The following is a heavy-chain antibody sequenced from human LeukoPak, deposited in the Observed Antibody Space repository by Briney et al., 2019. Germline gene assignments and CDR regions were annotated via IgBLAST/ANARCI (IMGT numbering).Heavy chain of an antibody. CDR2: ISSSSSTI. Sequence: GSLRLSCEASEFTFSSYSMNWVRQAPGKGLEWVSYISSSSSTIYYAESVKGRFTISRDNAKNSLYLQMNSLRVEDTAIYYCAKHPSVGNFEYWGQGTLVTVSS. CDR3: AKHPSVGNFEY. V-gene: IGHV3-48*01. D-gene: IGHD4-23*01. CDR1: EFTFSSYS. J-gene: IGHJ4*02.